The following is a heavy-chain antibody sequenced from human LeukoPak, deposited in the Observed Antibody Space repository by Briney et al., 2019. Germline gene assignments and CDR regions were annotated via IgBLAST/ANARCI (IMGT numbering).Heavy chain of an antibody. V-gene: IGHV3-73*01. CDR1: GFTFSSSA. D-gene: IGHD3-16*01. CDR3: TRAGDDYVWEDFDY. CDR2: IRSKANSYAT. J-gene: IGHJ4*02. Sequence: GGSLRLSCAASGFTFSSSALHWVRHASGKGLEWVGRIRSKANSYATAYAASVKGRFTISRDDSKNTAYLQMNSLKTEDTAEYYCTRAGDDYVWEDFDYWGQGTLVTVSS.